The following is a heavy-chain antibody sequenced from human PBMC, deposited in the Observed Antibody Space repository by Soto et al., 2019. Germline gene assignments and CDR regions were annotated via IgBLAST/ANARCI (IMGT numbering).Heavy chain of an antibody. CDR3: ARLGFPSY. D-gene: IGHD1-26*01. J-gene: IGHJ4*02. CDR2: IDPSDSQT. CDR1: GYSFPTYW. Sequence: PEESLKISCSGSGYSFPTYWISWGRQLPGKGLEWMGRIDPSDSQTNYSPSFQGHVTISVDKSINTAYLQWNSLKASDTAMYYCARLGFPSYWGQGTLVTVSS. V-gene: IGHV5-10-1*01.